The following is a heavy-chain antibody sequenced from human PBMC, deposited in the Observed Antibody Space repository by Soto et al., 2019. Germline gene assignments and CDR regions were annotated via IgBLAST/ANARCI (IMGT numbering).Heavy chain of an antibody. Sequence: GGSLRLSCAASGFTFSSYWMSWVRQAPGKGLEWVANIKQDGSEKYYVDSVKGRFTISRDNAKNTLYLQMNSLRAEDTAVYYCAKDWYDYVWGSYRPFDYWGQGTLVTVSS. J-gene: IGHJ4*02. CDR2: IKQDGSEK. D-gene: IGHD3-16*02. CDR1: GFTFSSYW. V-gene: IGHV3-7*03. CDR3: AKDWYDYVWGSYRPFDY.